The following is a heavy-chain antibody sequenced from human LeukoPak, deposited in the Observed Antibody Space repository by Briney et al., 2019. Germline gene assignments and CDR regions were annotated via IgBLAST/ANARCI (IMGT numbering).Heavy chain of an antibody. D-gene: IGHD6-13*01. V-gene: IGHV3-13*01. J-gene: IGHJ4*02. CDR3: ARGNRVAAAGTIDY. CDR1: GSTFSSYD. CDR2: IGTAGDT. Sequence: GGSLRLSCAASGSTFSSYDMHWVRQATGKGLEWVSAIGTAGDTYYPGSVKGRFTISRENAKNSLYLQMNSLRAGDTAVYYCARGNRVAAAGTIDYWGQGTLVTVSS.